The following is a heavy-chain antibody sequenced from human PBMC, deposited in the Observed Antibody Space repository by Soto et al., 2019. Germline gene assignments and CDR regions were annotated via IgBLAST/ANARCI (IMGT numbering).Heavy chain of an antibody. CDR1: GFTFSSYG. J-gene: IGHJ6*02. CDR3: ARDEPIPHPRRWETYYYGSGSYHVGYGMDV. Sequence: QVQLVESGGGVVQPGRSLRLSCAASGFTFSSYGMHWVHQAPGKGLEWVAVIWYDGSNKYYADSVKGRFTISRDNSKHTLDLQMSSPRAEDTAVYYCARDEPIPHPRRWETYYYGSGSYHVGYGMDVWGQGTTVTVSS. V-gene: IGHV3-33*01. D-gene: IGHD3-10*01. CDR2: IWYDGSNK.